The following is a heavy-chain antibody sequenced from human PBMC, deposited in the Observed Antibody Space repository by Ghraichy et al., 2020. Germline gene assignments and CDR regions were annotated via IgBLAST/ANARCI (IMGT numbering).Heavy chain of an antibody. CDR2: ISQSGST. J-gene: IGHJ4*02. Sequence: SQTLSLTCSVSGGTISSSRHYWAWVRQPPGKGLEWIGRISQSGSTDYNSSLTSRVSISVDTSKNQFSLTVTSLTAADTAVYFCARFIIGWYYFDFWGPGTLVSFSS. V-gene: IGHV4-39*01. CDR3: ARFIIGWYYFDF. CDR1: GGTISSSRHY. D-gene: IGHD6-19*01.